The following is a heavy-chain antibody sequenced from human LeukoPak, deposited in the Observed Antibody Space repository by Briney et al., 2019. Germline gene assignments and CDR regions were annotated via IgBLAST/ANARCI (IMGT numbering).Heavy chain of an antibody. CDR1: GYTFTGYY. CDR3: ARESSYDYYGMDV. J-gene: IGHJ6*02. Sequence: GASVKVSCKASGYTFTGYYMHWVRQAPGQGLEWMGWINPNSGGTNYAQKFQGRATMTRDTSISTAYMELSRLRSDDTAVYYCARESSYDYYGMDVWGQGTTVTVSS. CDR2: INPNSGGT. V-gene: IGHV1-2*02.